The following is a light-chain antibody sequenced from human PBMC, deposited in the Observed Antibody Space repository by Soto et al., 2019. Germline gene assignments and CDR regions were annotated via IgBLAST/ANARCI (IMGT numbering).Light chain of an antibody. J-gene: IGLJ2*01. CDR1: SSDVGGYNY. Sequence: QSALTQPASVSGSPGQSITISCTGTSSDVGGYNYVSWYQQHPGKAPKLMIYDVSNRPSGVSNRFSGSKSGNTASLTISGLQAEDEADYYFSSYTSSSTPVVFGGWTKLTV. V-gene: IGLV2-14*01. CDR2: DVS. CDR3: SSYTSSSTPVV.